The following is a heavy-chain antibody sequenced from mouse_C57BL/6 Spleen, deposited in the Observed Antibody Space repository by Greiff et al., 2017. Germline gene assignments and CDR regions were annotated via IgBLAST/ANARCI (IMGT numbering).Heavy chain of an antibody. J-gene: IGHJ1*03. V-gene: IGHV1-66*01. CDR1: GYSFTSYY. CDR2: IYPGSGNT. Sequence: VQLQQSGPELVKPGASVKISCKASGYSFTSYYIHWVKQRPGQGLEWIGWIYPGSGNTKYNEKFKGKATLTADKSSSTAYMQLSSLTSEDSAVYYCARCPDGYYGIIDVWGTGTTVTVSS. D-gene: IGHD2-3*01. CDR3: ARCPDGYYGIIDV.